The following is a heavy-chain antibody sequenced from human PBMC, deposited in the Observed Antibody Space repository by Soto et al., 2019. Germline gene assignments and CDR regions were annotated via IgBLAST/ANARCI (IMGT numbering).Heavy chain of an antibody. CDR3: ARGSPQFWQLFEN. J-gene: IGHJ4*02. CDR1: GFTFRAYY. V-gene: IGHV3-11*01. CDR2: ISTGGSTI. Sequence: GGSLRLSCTASGFTFRAYYMNWIRQAPGKGLGWVSYISTGGSTIFYADSVKGRFTISRDNDKNSLSLQMDSLRADDTGVYYCARGSPQFWQLFENWGQGALVTVSS. D-gene: IGHD3-3*01.